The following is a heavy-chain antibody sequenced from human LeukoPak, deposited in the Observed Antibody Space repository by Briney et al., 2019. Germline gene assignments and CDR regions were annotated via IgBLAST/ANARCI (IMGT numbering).Heavy chain of an antibody. CDR2: IPYTGTT. CDR1: GASIRNKF. CDR3: ARDTSGYYGRYEH. V-gene: IGHV4-59*01. J-gene: IGHJ4*02. Sequence: SSETLSLTCDVSGASIRNKFWSWLRHPPGKALEWIGYIPYTGTTNYNPSLQSRVTISVDTSKNQLSLKLTSMTAADTAVYYCARDTSGYYGRYEHWGQGTLVTVSS. D-gene: IGHD3-3*01.